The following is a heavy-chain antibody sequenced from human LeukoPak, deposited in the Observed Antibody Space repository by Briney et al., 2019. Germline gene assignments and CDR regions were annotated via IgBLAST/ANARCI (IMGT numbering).Heavy chain of an antibody. J-gene: IGHJ6*03. CDR2: TYYRSKWYN. Sequence: SQTLSLTCAISGDSVSSTRSAWTWIRQSPSRGLEWLGRTYYRSKWYNDYAVSVKSRITINPDTSKNQFSLHLSSVTAADTAVYYCARDRFFGGRYYMDVWGKGTTVTVSS. CDR1: GDSVSSTRSA. V-gene: IGHV6-1*01. CDR3: ARDRFFGGRYYMDV. D-gene: IGHD2-15*01.